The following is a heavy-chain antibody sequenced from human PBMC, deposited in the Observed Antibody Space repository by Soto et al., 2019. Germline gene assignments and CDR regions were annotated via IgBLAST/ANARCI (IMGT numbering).Heavy chain of an antibody. CDR3: ATELELQPIFDY. D-gene: IGHD1-7*01. Sequence: QIKLVQSGAEVKKAGSSVKVSCKASGGTFSSYAISWVRQAPGQGLEWMGGIIPIFGTANYAQKFQGRVTITADESTSTAYMELSILRSEDTAVYYCATELELQPIFDYWGQGTLVTVSS. CDR2: IIPIFGTA. CDR1: GGTFSSYA. V-gene: IGHV1-69*12. J-gene: IGHJ4*02.